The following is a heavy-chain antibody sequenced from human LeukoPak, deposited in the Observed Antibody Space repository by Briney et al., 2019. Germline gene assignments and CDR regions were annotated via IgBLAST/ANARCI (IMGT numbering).Heavy chain of an antibody. J-gene: IGHJ5*02. CDR3: AREGGSGSRWFDP. Sequence: SETLSPTCTVSGGSISSGDYYWSWIRQPPGKGLEWIGYIYYSGSTYDNPSLKSRVTISVDTSKNQFSPKLSSVTAADTAVYYCAREGGSGSRWFDPWGQGTLVTVSS. CDR1: GGSISSGDYY. D-gene: IGHD2-15*01. V-gene: IGHV4-30-4*08. CDR2: IYYSGST.